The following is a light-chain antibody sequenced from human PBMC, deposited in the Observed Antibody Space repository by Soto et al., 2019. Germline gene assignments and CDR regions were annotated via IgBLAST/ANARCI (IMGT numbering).Light chain of an antibody. Sequence: EIQMTQSPSSVSASVGDRVTITCRASQAISSWLAWYQQKPGKAPRLLIYAATSLQSGVPSRFSGSGSGTDFTLTISSLQSEDFATYYCQQANSFPLNFGGGTRVDVK. CDR2: AAT. CDR1: QAISSW. J-gene: IGKJ4*01. V-gene: IGKV1D-12*01. CDR3: QQANSFPLN.